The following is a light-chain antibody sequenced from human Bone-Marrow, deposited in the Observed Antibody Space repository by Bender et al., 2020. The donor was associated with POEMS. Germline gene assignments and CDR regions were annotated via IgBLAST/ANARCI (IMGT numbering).Light chain of an antibody. V-gene: IGLV3-1*01. CDR2: QDT. CDR1: DLGDKY. CDR3: QAWDTYSVI. Sequence: SYEVTQPPSVSVSPGQTASITCSGDDLGDKYVAWYQQKPGQSPVLVIYQDTKRPSGIPERFSGSHSGNTATLTISGTQAMAEADYYCQAWDTYSVIFGGGTKLTVL. J-gene: IGLJ2*01.